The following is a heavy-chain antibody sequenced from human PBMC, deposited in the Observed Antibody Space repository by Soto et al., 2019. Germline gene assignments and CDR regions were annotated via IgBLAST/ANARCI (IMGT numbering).Heavy chain of an antibody. D-gene: IGHD2-21*01. CDR1: GYTFSDYF. Sequence: QVQLVQSGAEVKKPGASVKVSCTTYGYTFSDYFLHWVRQAPGQGPEWMGFINPKRGGTEYARKFKGRSTMTRDTPSSTVSMDLSGLISDGTAIYYCARDSGIPGRYWYFGLWGRGTLVAVSS. CDR2: INPKRGGT. V-gene: IGHV1-2*02. J-gene: IGHJ2*01. CDR3: ARDSGIPGRYWYFGL.